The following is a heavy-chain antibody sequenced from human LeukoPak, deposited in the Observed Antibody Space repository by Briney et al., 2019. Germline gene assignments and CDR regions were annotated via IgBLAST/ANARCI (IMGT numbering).Heavy chain of an antibody. J-gene: IGHJ4*02. D-gene: IGHD1-26*01. Sequence: ASVKVSCKASGGTFTSYAISWVRQAPGQGLEWRGGIIPIFGTANYAQKFQGRVTITADESTSTAYMELSSLRSEDTAVYYCARGRGSGINLWVFDYWGQGTLVTVSS. CDR1: GGTFTSYA. CDR3: ARGRGSGINLWVFDY. V-gene: IGHV1-69*13. CDR2: IIPIFGTA.